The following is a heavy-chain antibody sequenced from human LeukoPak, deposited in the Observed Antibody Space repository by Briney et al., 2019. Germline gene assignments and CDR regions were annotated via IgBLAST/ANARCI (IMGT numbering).Heavy chain of an antibody. CDR1: GFTFSSYS. J-gene: IGHJ4*02. CDR3: ARDSDYGDYPYFDY. Sequence: GGSLRLSCAASGFTFSSYSMNWVRQAPGEGLEWVSYISSSSSTIYYADSVKGRFTISRDNAKNSLYLQMNSLRAEDTAVYYCARDSDYGDYPYFDYWGQGTLVTVSS. D-gene: IGHD4-17*01. CDR2: ISSSSSTI. V-gene: IGHV3-48*01.